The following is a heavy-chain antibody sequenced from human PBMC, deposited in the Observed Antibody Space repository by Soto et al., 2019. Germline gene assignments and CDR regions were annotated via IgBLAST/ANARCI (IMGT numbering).Heavy chain of an antibody. CDR1: GFTFSNYW. CDR3: ARGTGAAVAGDY. J-gene: IGHJ4*02. Sequence: EVQLVESGGGLVQPGGSPRLSCAASGFTFSNYWMNWVRQASGTGLEWVANIKQDGSEKQYVDSVKGRFTVSRDNAKNSMYLQMNSLRAEDTAVYYCARGTGAAVAGDYWGQGTLVTVSS. D-gene: IGHD6-19*01. V-gene: IGHV3-7*01. CDR2: IKQDGSEK.